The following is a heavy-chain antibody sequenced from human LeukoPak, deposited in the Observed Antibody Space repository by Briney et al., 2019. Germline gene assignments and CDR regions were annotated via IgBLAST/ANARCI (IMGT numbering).Heavy chain of an antibody. CDR1: GFTFSSYS. J-gene: IGHJ4*02. D-gene: IGHD3-16*02. CDR2: IISSSSYI. V-gene: IGHV3-21*01. Sequence: GGSLRLSCAASGFTFSSYSMNWVRQAPGKGLEWVSSIISSSSYIYYADSVKGRFTISRDNAKNSLYLQMNSLRAEDTAVYYCARDSAITFGGVIVLLDYWGQGTLVTVSS. CDR3: ARDSAITFGGVIVLLDY.